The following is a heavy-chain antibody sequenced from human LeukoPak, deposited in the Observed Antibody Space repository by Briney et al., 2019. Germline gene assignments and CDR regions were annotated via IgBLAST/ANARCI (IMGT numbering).Heavy chain of an antibody. CDR3: ATDHSMANTAWWFDP. V-gene: IGHV1-46*01. CDR1: GYTITYNY. Sequence: GASVKVSCKASGYTITYNYMHWVRQAPGQGLEWMGVINPSGTGTSYAQKFQGRITMSRDTSTSTVYMELSSLRSEDTAFYYCATDHSMANTAWWFDPWGQGTLVTVSS. CDR2: INPSGTGT. D-gene: IGHD5-24*01. J-gene: IGHJ5*02.